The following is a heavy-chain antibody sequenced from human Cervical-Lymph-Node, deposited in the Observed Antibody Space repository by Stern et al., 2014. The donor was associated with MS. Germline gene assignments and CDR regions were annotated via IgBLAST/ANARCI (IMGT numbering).Heavy chain of an antibody. J-gene: IGHJ4*02. V-gene: IGHV3-30-3*01. Sequence: LQLVESGGGVVQPGRSLRLSCAASGFTFSSYAMHWVRQAPGQGLEWVAVISYDGSNKYYADSVKGRFTISRDNSKNTLYLQMNSLRAEDTAVYYCARSKVGVVIPTPGPLEYWGQGTLVTVSS. D-gene: IGHD3-3*01. CDR1: GFTFSSYA. CDR2: ISYDGSNK. CDR3: ARSKVGVVIPTPGPLEY.